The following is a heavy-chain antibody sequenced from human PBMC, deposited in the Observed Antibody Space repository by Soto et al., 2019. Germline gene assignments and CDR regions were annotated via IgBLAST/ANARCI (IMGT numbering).Heavy chain of an antibody. CDR2: IVVGSGNT. Sequence: SVKVSCKAYGFTFTSSAVQWVGQARGQRLDWIGWIVVGSGNTNYAQKFQERVTITRDMSTSTAYMELSSLRSEDTAVYYCAADRKKTYYYDSSGYFAFDIWGQGTMVTVSS. CDR3: AADRKKTYYYDSSGYFAFDI. CDR1: GFTFTSSA. D-gene: IGHD3-22*01. V-gene: IGHV1-58*01. J-gene: IGHJ3*02.